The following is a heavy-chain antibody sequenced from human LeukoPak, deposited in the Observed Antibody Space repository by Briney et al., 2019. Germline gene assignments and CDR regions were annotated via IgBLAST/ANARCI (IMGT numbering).Heavy chain of an antibody. J-gene: IGHJ6*03. CDR1: GFTFNTYN. D-gene: IGHD1-26*01. V-gene: IGHV3-21*01. CDR3: ARDPYNGNYGDFYYYYIDV. CDR2: INSSGTYT. Sequence: PGGSLRLSCAASGFTFNTYNMNWVRQAPGKGLEWVSSINSSGTYTFYADSVKGRFTISRDNAKNSLYLQMNSLRDEDTAIYYCARDPYNGNYGDFYYYYIDVWGKGTTVTISS.